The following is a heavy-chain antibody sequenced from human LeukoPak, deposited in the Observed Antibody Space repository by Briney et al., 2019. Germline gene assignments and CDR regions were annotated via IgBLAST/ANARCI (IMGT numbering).Heavy chain of an antibody. Sequence: GGSLRLSCAASGFTFSTYGMHWVRQAPGKGLEWVAFIQYDGSNKYYADSVKGRFTISRDNSKNTLYLQMNSLRAEDTAVYYCARGLTVVVAFYDYGMDVWGQGTTVTVSS. CDR2: IQYDGSNK. V-gene: IGHV3-30*02. J-gene: IGHJ6*02. CDR1: GFTFSTYG. CDR3: ARGLTVVVAFYDYGMDV. D-gene: IGHD3-22*01.